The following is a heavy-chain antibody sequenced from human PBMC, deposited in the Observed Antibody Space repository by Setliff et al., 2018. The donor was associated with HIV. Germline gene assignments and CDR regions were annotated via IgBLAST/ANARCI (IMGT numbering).Heavy chain of an antibody. Sequence: VASVKVSCKASGYTFTSQYLHWVRQAPGQGLEWMGVINPTGGSTTYAQNFQGRVTMTRDTSTSTVYMEVSSLRSEDTAVYYCARGFTTVRGVTITKYFDLWGRGTLVTVSS. D-gene: IGHD3-10*01. J-gene: IGHJ2*01. CDR3: ARGFTTVRGVTITKYFDL. CDR1: GYTFTSQY. CDR2: INPTGGST. V-gene: IGHV1-46*01.